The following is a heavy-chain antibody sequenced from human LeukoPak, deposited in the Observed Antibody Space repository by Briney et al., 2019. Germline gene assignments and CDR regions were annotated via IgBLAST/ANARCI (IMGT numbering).Heavy chain of an antibody. CDR3: ATFTIFGVVIIGGFDY. CDR2: IIPIFGTA. D-gene: IGHD3-3*01. V-gene: IGHV1-69*13. J-gene: IGHJ4*02. CDR1: GGTFSSYA. Sequence: ASVKVSCKASGGTFSSYAISWVRQAPGQGLEWMGGIIPIFGTANYAQKFQGRVTITADESTSTAYMELSSLRSEDTAVYYCATFTIFGVVIIGGFDYWGQGTLVTVSS.